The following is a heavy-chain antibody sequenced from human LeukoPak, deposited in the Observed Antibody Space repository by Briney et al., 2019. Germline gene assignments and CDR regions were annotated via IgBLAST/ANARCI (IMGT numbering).Heavy chain of an antibody. CDR1: GYSFSTHW. D-gene: IGHD1-1*01. J-gene: IGHJ4*02. CDR2: IYPGDSDT. V-gene: IGHV5-51*01. CDR3: ARQAATAYDYFDY. Sequence: GESLKISCKGSGYSFSTHWIGWVRQMPGKGLEWMGIIYPGDSDTRYGPSFQGQVTISADKSISTAYLQWSSLKASDTAMYYCARQAATAYDYFDYWGQGTPVTASS.